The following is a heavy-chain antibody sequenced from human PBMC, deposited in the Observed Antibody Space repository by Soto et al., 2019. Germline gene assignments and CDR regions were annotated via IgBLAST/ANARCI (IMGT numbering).Heavy chain of an antibody. CDR2: IIPIFGTA. CDR1: GGTFSSYS. D-gene: IGHD2-15*01. CDR3: ARAKVDYYYYGMDV. Sequence: SVKVSCKAAGGTFSSYSISWVRQAPGQGLEWMGGIIPIFGTANYAQKFQGRVTITADESTSTAYMELSSLRSEDTAVYYCARAKVDYYYYGMDVWGQGTTVTVSS. V-gene: IGHV1-69*13. J-gene: IGHJ6*02.